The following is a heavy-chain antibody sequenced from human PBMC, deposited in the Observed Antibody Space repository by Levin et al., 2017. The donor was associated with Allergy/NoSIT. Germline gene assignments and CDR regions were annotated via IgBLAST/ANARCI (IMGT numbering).Heavy chain of an antibody. Sequence: ESGPTLVKPTQTLTLTCTFSGFSLSTSGVGVGWIRQPPGKALEWLALIYWDDDKRYSPSLKSRLTITKDTSKNQVVLTMTNMDPVDTATYYCAHQGGWPAALNWFDPWGQGTLVTVSS. CDR1: GFSLSTSGVG. CDR3: AHQGGWPAALNWFDP. V-gene: IGHV2-5*02. CDR2: IYWDDDK. J-gene: IGHJ5*02. D-gene: IGHD2-2*01.